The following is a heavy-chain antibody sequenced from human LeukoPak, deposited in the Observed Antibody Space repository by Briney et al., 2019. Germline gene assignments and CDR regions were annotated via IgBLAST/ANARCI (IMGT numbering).Heavy chain of an antibody. Sequence: KPSQTLSLTCAVSGGSISSGGYSWSWIRQPPGKGLEWIGYIYHSGSTYYNPSLKSRVTISVDRSKNQFSLKLSSVTAADTAVYYCARVLVRGAYNWFDPWGQGTLVTVSS. CDR3: ARVLVRGAYNWFDP. CDR1: GGSISSGGYS. V-gene: IGHV4-30-2*01. D-gene: IGHD3-10*02. CDR2: IYHSGST. J-gene: IGHJ5*02.